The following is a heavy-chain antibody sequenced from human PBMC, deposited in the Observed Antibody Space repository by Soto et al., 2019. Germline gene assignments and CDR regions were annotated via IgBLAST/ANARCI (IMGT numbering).Heavy chain of an antibody. D-gene: IGHD1-26*01. Sequence: QMQLVQSGPEVKKHGTSVKVSCKACGYTFTSSAMQWVRQARGQRLEWIGWIVVGSGNTNYAQKFQERVTITRDMSTSTAYMELSSLRSEDTAVYYCAADPYSGSYWGAYWGQGTLVTVSS. J-gene: IGHJ4*02. CDR1: GYTFTSSA. CDR2: IVVGSGNT. V-gene: IGHV1-58*02. CDR3: AADPYSGSYWGAY.